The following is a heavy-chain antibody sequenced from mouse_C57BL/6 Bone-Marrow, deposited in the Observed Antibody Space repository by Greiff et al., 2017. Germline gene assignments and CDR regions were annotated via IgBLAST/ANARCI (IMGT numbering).Heavy chain of an antibody. V-gene: IGHV1-80*01. D-gene: IGHD1-1*01. Sequence: QVQLQQSGAELVKPGASVKISCKASGYAFSSYWLNWVKQRPGKGLEWIGQFYPGDGDTNYNGKFKGKATLTADKSSSTAYMQLSSLPSEDSAVYFCARWDYDSSYWYVDGWGTGTTVTVSS. CDR3: ARWDYDSSYWYVDG. CDR1: GYAFSSYW. J-gene: IGHJ1*03. CDR2: FYPGDGDT.